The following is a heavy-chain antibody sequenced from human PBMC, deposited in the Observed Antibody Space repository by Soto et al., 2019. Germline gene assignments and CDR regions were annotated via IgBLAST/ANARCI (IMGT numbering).Heavy chain of an antibody. CDR3: ASCISTSCYLRWVSYGMDV. V-gene: IGHV3-30-3*01. Sequence: GGSLRLSCVASGFTFSSYAMHWVRQAPGKGLEWVAVISYDGSNKYYADSVKGRFTISRDNSKNTLYLQMNSLRAEDTAVYYCASCISTSCYLRWVSYGMDVWGQGTTVTVSS. CDR1: GFTFSSYA. D-gene: IGHD2-2*01. CDR2: ISYDGSNK. J-gene: IGHJ6*02.